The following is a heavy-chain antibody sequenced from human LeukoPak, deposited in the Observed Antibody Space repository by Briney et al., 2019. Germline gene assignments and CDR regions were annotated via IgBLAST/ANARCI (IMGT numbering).Heavy chain of an antibody. Sequence: SETLSLTCTVSGGSISSSSYYWGWIRQPPGKGLEWIGSIYYSGSTYYNPSLKSRVTISVDTSKNQFSLKRSSVTAADTAVYYCARTLDYYYDSSGRNDAFDIWGQGTMVTVSS. J-gene: IGHJ3*02. CDR1: GGSISSSSYY. V-gene: IGHV4-39*07. CDR2: IYYSGST. D-gene: IGHD3-22*01. CDR3: ARTLDYYYDSSGRNDAFDI.